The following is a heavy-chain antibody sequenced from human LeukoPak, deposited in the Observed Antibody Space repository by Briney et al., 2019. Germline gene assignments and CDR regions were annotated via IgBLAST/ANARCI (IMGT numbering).Heavy chain of an antibody. J-gene: IGHJ5*02. CDR1: GGTFSTYA. V-gene: IGHV1-69*13. CDR3: ARGPHGIAVAGKGNWFDP. Sequence: GASVKVSCTASGGTFSTYAISWVRQAPGQGPEWMGGLIPILGTANYAQKFQGRVPIPSDDSTSTAYMELSSLTFEDTAVYYCARGPHGIAVAGKGNWFDPWGQGTLVTVSS. D-gene: IGHD6-19*01. CDR2: LIPILGTA.